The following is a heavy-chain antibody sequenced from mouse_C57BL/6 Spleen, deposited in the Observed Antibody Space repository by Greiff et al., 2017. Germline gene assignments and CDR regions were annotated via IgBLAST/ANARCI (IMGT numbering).Heavy chain of an antibody. CDR1: GYTFTDYN. Sequence: EVQLQQSGPELVKPGASVKMSCKASGYTFTDYNMHWVKQSHGKSLEWIGYINPNNGGTSYNQKFKGKATLTVNKSSSTAYMELRSLTSEDSAVYYCARGATYSNRWFAYWGQGTLVTVSA. CDR2: INPNNGGT. D-gene: IGHD2-5*01. J-gene: IGHJ3*01. CDR3: ARGATYSNRWFAY. V-gene: IGHV1-22*01.